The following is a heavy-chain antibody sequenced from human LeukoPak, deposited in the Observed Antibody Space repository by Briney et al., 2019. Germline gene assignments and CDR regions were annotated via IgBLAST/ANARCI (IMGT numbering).Heavy chain of an antibody. CDR1: GDSVSSNSAT. D-gene: IGHD3-16*01. CDR2: TYYRSKWYN. Sequence: SQTLSLTCAISGDSVSSNSATWDWIRQSPSKGLEWLGRTYYRSKWYNDYAVSVKSRVTINPDTSKNQFSLQLNSVTLEDTAVYYCAREGSDGYLFDYWGQGSLVIVSS. CDR3: AREGSDGYLFDY. J-gene: IGHJ4*02. V-gene: IGHV6-1*01.